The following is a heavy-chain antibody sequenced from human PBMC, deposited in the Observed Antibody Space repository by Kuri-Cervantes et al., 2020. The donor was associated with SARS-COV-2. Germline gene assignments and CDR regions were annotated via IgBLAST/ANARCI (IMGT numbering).Heavy chain of an antibody. CDR3: ARDGGVGEAKEDY. D-gene: IGHD3-10*01. V-gene: IGHV4-61*01. CDR1: GGSVSSGTYY. Sequence: GSLRLSCTVSGGSVSSGTYYWSWIRQPPGKGLEYIGYIYYTGSTNYNPSLKSRVTISVDTSKNQFSLKLSSVTAADTAVYYCARDGGVGEAKEDYWGQGTLVTVSS. J-gene: IGHJ4*02. CDR2: IYYTGST.